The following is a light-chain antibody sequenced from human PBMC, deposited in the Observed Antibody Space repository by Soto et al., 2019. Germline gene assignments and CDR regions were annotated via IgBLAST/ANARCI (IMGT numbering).Light chain of an antibody. CDR2: DNN. J-gene: IGLJ2*01. V-gene: IGLV1-40*01. CDR3: QSYDTGLVV. Sequence: QSVLTQPPSVSGAPGQRVTISCTVSSSNIGSGYNVHWYQQLPGTAPKLLIYDNNNRPSGVPDRFSGSKSGTSASLAITGLQGADEADYYCQSYDTGLVVFGGGTKVTVL. CDR1: SSNIGSGYN.